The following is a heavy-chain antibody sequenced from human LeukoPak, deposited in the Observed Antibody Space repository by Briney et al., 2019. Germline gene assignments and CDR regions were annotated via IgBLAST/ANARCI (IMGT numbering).Heavy chain of an antibody. CDR3: ARAQSLTAPAGTFANS. Sequence: ASVKVSCKASGYTFTGYFLHWVRRAPGQGFEWMGWINPNSGGTYYTQRFQGRVTMTRDTSISTAYMELSSLRSDDTAVYYCARAQSLTAPAGTFANSWGQRTLVTVSS. D-gene: IGHD6-13*01. J-gene: IGHJ4*02. V-gene: IGHV1-2*02. CDR1: GYTFTGYF. CDR2: INPNSGGT.